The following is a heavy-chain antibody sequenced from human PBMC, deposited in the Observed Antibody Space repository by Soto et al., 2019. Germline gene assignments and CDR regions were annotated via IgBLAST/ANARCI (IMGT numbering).Heavy chain of an antibody. CDR3: TTDSNDSSGYYFFSVDYYGMDV. D-gene: IGHD3-22*01. J-gene: IGHJ6*02. Sequence: PGGSLRLSCAASGFTFSNAWMNWVRQAPGKGLEWVGRIKSKTDGGTTDYAAPVKGRFTISRDDPKNTVYLQMNSLKTEDTAVYYCTTDSNDSSGYYFFSVDYYGMDVWGQGTTVTVSS. V-gene: IGHV3-15*07. CDR2: IKSKTDGGTT. CDR1: GFTFSNAW.